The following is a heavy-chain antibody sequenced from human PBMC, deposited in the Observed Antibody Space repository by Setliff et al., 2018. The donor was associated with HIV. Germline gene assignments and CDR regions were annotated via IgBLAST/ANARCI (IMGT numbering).Heavy chain of an antibody. CDR3: ARGTTPLGWFGP. Sequence: GASVKVSCKASGYSFTSYGVSWVRQAPGQGLEWMGWISAYNVNTNYAQKLQGRVTMTTDTSTSTAYMELRSLRSDDTAVYYCARGTTPLGWFGPWGQGTLVTVSS. D-gene: IGHD2-2*01. J-gene: IGHJ5*02. CDR1: GYSFTSYG. V-gene: IGHV1-18*01. CDR2: ISAYNVNT.